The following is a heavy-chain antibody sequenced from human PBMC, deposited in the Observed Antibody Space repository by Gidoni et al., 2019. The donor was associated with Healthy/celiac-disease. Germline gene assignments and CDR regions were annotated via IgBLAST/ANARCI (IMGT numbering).Heavy chain of an antibody. CDR3: ARDGRAGGFDY. CDR2: IPPSGGST. Sequence: QVQLVQSGAEVKKPGASVKGSCKASGYTFTSYYMHWVRQAPGQGLEWMGIIPPSGGSTSYAQKFQGRVSMTRDTSTSTVYMDLSSLRSEDTAVYYCARDGRAGGFDYWGQGTLVTVSS. D-gene: IGHD2-15*01. V-gene: IGHV1-46*01. CDR1: GYTFTSYY. J-gene: IGHJ4*02.